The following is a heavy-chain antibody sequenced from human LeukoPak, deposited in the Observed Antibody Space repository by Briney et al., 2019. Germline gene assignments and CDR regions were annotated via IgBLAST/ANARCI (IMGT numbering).Heavy chain of an antibody. V-gene: IGHV4-59*12. CDR1: GGSFSGYY. CDR2: IYYSGST. J-gene: IGHJ4*02. D-gene: IGHD6-6*01. Sequence: SETLSLTCAVYGGSFSGYYWSWIRQPPGKGLEWIGYIYYSGSTNYNPSLKSRVTMSVDTSKNQFSLKLSSVTAADTAVYYCARDYSSSSYFDYWGQGTLVTVSS. CDR3: ARDYSSSSYFDY.